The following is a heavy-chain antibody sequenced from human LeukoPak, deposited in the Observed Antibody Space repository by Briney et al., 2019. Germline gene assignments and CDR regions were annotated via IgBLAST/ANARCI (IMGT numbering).Heavy chain of an antibody. CDR1: GFPFSSYG. J-gene: IGHJ4*02. V-gene: IGHV3-30*02. CDR2: IRYDGSNK. Sequence: VGALRPSCASFGFPFSSYGMHWDRQAPGNVLEGVAFIRYDGSNKYYADSVKGRFTISRDNSKNTLYLQMNSLRAEDTAVYYCAKDLYGSGSYCDYWGQGTLVTVSS. D-gene: IGHD3-10*01. CDR3: AKDLYGSGSYCDY.